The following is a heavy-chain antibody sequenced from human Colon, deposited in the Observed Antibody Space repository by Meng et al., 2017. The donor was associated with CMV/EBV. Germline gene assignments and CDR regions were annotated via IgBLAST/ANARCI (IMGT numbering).Heavy chain of an antibody. Sequence: GGSLRLSCAASGFTFSNYTMNWVRQAPGKGLEWVSSISSSSTYIYYADSVKGRFTISRDNAKNSLYLHMNSLRAEDTAVYYCARAGITIVGMVRYYFDYWGQGTLVTVSS. V-gene: IGHV3-21*01. CDR3: ARAGITIVGMVRYYFDY. CDR1: GFTFSNYT. D-gene: IGHD3-3*01. J-gene: IGHJ4*02. CDR2: ISSSSTYI.